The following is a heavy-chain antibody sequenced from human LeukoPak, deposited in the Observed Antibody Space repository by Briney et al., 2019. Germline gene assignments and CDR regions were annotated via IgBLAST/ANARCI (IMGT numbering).Heavy chain of an antibody. CDR2: ISSSGSTI. CDR1: GFTSSDYY. D-gene: IGHD4-11*01. J-gene: IGHJ4*02. V-gene: IGHV3-11*01. CDR3: AKAIHYSNYFGLTLSYFDY. Sequence: SGGSLRLSCAASGFTSSDYYMSWIRQAPGKGLEWVSYISSSGSTIYYADSVKGRFTISRDNAKNSLYLQMNSLRAEDTAVYYCAKAIHYSNYFGLTLSYFDYWGQGTLVTVSS.